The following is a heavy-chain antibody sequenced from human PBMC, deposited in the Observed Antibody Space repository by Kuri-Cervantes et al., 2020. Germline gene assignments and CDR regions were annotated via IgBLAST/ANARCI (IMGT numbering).Heavy chain of an antibody. CDR3: AIAYYYGSGSYSFDP. J-gene: IGHJ5*02. D-gene: IGHD3-10*01. CDR1: GYTFTSYA. Sequence: ASVKVSCKASGYTFTSYAMHWVRQAPGQRLDWMGWINAGNGNTKYSQKFQGRVTITRDTSASTAYMELSSLRSEDTAVYYCAIAYYYGSGSYSFDPWGQGTLVTVSS. V-gene: IGHV1-3*01. CDR2: INAGNGNT.